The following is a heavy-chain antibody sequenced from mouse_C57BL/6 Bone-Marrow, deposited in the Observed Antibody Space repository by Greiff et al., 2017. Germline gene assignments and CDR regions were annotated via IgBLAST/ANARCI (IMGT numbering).Heavy chain of an antibody. CDR3: ALYYGSPAMDY. D-gene: IGHD1-1*01. CDR1: GYTFTNYW. V-gene: IGHV1-63*01. Sequence: VQLQQSGAELVRPGSSVTMSCKASGYTFTNYWIGWAKQRPGHGLEWIGDIYPGGGYTNYNEKFKGKATLTADKSSSTAYMQFSSLTSEDSAIYYCALYYGSPAMDYWGQGTSVTVSS. CDR2: IYPGGGYT. J-gene: IGHJ4*01.